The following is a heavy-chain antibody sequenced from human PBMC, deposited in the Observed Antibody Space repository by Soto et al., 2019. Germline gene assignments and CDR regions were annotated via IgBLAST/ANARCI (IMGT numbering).Heavy chain of an antibody. CDR1: GGSISSSNL. D-gene: IGHD2-2*01. J-gene: IGHJ6*02. Sequence: QVQLQESGPGLVKPSGTLSLTCAVSGGSISSSNLWSWVRQPPGKVLEWIGEIYHSGSTNYNPSLKIRVTISVDKSKTQFSLTLSSGTSADPAVYYCARVVGGYYYGMAVWGQGTTVTVSS. CDR2: IYHSGST. V-gene: IGHV4-4*02. CDR3: ARVVGGYYYGMAV.